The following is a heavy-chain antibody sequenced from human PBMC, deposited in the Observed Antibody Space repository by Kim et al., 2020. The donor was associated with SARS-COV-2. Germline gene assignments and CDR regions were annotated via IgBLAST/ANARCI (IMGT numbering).Heavy chain of an antibody. Sequence: ASVKVSCKASGYTFTGYYMHWVRQAPGQGLEWMGWINPNSGGTNYAQKFQGWVTMTRDTSISTAYMELSRLRSDDTAVYYCASSHGGGDCYPAGCAFDIWGQGTMVTVSS. J-gene: IGHJ3*02. CDR3: ASSHGGGDCYPAGCAFDI. CDR1: GYTFTGYY. D-gene: IGHD2-21*02. CDR2: INPNSGGT. V-gene: IGHV1-2*04.